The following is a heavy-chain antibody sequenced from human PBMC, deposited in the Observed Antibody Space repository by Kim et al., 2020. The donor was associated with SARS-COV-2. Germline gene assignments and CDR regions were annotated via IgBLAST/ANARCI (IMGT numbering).Heavy chain of an antibody. CDR1: GGSISSGGYY. CDR2: IYYSGST. D-gene: IGHD3-10*01. J-gene: IGHJ4*02. Sequence: SETLSLTCTVSGGSISSGGYYWSWIRQHPGKGLEWIGYIYYSGSTYYNPSLKSRVTISVDTSKNQFSLKLSSVTAADTAVYYCARNYGSGSDPPGYFDYWGQGTLVTVSS. V-gene: IGHV4-31*03. CDR3: ARNYGSGSDPPGYFDY.